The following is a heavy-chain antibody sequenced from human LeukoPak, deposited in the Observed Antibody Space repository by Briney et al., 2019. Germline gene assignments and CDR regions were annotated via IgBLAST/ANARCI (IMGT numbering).Heavy chain of an antibody. Sequence: SETLSLTCTVSGGSINSYYWSWIRQPPGRGLEWIGSIHYSGSTSYNPSLRSRVTISVDKSKNQFFLKLSSVTAADTAVYYCARGSSYSSSWTGADWFDPWGQGTLVTVSS. CDR3: ARGSSYSSSWTGADWFDP. D-gene: IGHD6-13*01. V-gene: IGHV4-59*12. J-gene: IGHJ5*02. CDR2: IHYSGST. CDR1: GGSINSYY.